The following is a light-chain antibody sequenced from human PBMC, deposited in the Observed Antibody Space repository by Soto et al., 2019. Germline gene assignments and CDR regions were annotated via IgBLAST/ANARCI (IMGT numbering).Light chain of an antibody. CDR3: HKYNNWPWT. CDR1: QRVSSH. CDR2: AAS. J-gene: IGKJ1*01. Sequence: ETVMTRARVTLSVSPGDTATLSCRASQRVSSHLAWYQQKPGQAPRLIIYAASTRATGIPVRFSGSGSETEFTLTIRSLQSEDSALYYCHKYNNWPWTXGQGTKVDIK. V-gene: IGKV3-15*01.